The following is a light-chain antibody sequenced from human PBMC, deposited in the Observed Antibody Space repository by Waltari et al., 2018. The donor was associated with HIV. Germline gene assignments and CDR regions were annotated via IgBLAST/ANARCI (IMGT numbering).Light chain of an antibody. Sequence: EIVMTQSPGTLSASPGERVTLSCRASQSVSSNLAWYQQKPGQAPRLVIYGTFTRATGIPARFSGSGSGTDFTLTISSLQSEDFAVYYCQQYNNWPPRYTFGQGTKLEIK. J-gene: IGKJ2*01. CDR3: QQYNNWPPRYT. V-gene: IGKV3-15*01. CDR1: QSVSSN. CDR2: GTF.